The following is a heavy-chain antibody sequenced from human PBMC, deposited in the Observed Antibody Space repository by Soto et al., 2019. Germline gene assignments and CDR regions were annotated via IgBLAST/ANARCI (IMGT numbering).Heavy chain of an antibody. J-gene: IGHJ4*02. D-gene: IGHD3-22*01. Sequence: PGGSLRLSCAASGFTFSSYGMHWVRQAPGNGLEWVAVIWYDGSNKYYADSVKGRFTISRDNSKNTLYLQMNSLRAEDTAVYYCARGSTYYYDSSGYYGIDYWGQGTLVTVSS. CDR3: ARGSTYYYDSSGYYGIDY. CDR1: GFTFSSYG. V-gene: IGHV3-33*01. CDR2: IWYDGSNK.